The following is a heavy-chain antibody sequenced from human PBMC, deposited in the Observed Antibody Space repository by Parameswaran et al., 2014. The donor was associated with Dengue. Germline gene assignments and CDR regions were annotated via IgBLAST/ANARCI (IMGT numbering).Heavy chain of an antibody. CDR2: IYSGGST. CDR3: ARGYCSGGSCYDAFDI. D-gene: IGHD2-15*01. J-gene: IGHJ3*02. V-gene: IGHV3-53*01. Sequence: VRQMPGKGLEWVSVIYSGGSTYYADSVKGRFTISRDNSKNTLYLQMNSLRAEDTAVYYCARGYCSGGSCYDAFDIWGQGTMVTVSS.